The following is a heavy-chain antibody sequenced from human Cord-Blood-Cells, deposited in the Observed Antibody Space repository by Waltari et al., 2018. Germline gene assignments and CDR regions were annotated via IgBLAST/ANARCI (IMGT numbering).Heavy chain of an antibody. CDR2: IKQDGSEK. V-gene: IGHV3-7*01. Sequence: EVQLVESGGGLVQPGGPLRLSCAAAGFTFSSYGMSWARQAPGPGLEWVANIKQDGSEKYYVDSVKGRFTISRDNAKNSLYLQMNSLRAEDTAVYYCASGVMYYDFWSGYYWGQGTLVTVSS. CDR3: ASGVMYYDFWSGYY. CDR1: GFTFSSYG. D-gene: IGHD3-3*01. J-gene: IGHJ4*02.